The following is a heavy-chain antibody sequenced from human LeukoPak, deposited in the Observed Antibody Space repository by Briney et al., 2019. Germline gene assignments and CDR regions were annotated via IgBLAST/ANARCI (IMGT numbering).Heavy chain of an antibody. CDR1: GDTFNNYA. D-gene: IGHD2-21*02. V-gene: IGHV1-69*06. CDR2: IIPIFETT. Sequence: SVKVSCKTSGDTFNNYALSWVRQAPGQGLEWMGGIIPIFETTTLAQRFQGRLTITADKSTSTVYMELSGLRSEDTAVYYCARVGGDDIRRGELLLLRCYFDYWGQGTLVTVSS. J-gene: IGHJ4*02. CDR3: ARVGGDDIRRGELLLLRCYFDY.